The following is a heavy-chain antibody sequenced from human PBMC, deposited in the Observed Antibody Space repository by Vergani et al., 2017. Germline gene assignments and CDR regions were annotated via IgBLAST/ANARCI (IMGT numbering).Heavy chain of an antibody. J-gene: IGHJ2*01. CDR2: ISSSSSYT. V-gene: IGHV3-11*06. CDR1: GFTFSDYY. Sequence: QVQLVESGGGLVKPGGSLRLSCAASGFTFSDYYMSWIRQAPGQGLEWGSYISSSSSYTNDADSVKGRFTSSRDNAKNSLYLQMNSLRAADTAVYYCARAGSGGSSWDWYFDLWGRGTLVTVSS. CDR3: ARAGSGGSSWDWYFDL. D-gene: IGHD6-13*01.